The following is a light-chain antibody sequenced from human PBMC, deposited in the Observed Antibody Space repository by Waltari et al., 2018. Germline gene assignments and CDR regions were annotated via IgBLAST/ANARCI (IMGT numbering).Light chain of an antibody. CDR1: QRVSSN. Sequence: MTQSPSSLSVSPGERATLSCRASQRVSSNLAWYQQKPGQAPRLLIYATSTRATGVPDRFSGSGSETEFTLTISSLQSEDFAVYYCQQYNNWPPATFGGGTKVEIK. J-gene: IGKJ4*01. CDR2: ATS. CDR3: QQYNNWPPAT. V-gene: IGKV3-15*01.